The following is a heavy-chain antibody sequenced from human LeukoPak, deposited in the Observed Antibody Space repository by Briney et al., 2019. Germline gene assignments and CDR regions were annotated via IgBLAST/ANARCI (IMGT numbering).Heavy chain of an antibody. V-gene: IGHV3-7*01. D-gene: IGHD3-16*02. Sequence: PGGSLRLSCAASGFLFSDYYMSWFRQVPGRGPEWVANINDDGSEKNYLESLKGRFTISRDNANNSVSLHMTALRAEDTAIYYCGRIFNIWGTFRNTWGQGTQVTVSS. CDR2: INDDGSEK. CDR3: GRIFNIWGTFRNT. CDR1: GFLFSDYY. J-gene: IGHJ4*02.